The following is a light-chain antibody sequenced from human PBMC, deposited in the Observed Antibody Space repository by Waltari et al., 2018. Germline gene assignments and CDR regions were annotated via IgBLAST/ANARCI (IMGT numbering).Light chain of an antibody. Sequence: EIVLTQSPVTLSLAAGERATLSCRASESVSNYLAWYQQKPGHAPTLRIYDTSKRATGIPGRLSGSGYGTDFTLTINNLEAEDFALYYCQQGVILPLTFGGGTKLEIK. CDR1: ESVSNY. CDR2: DTS. V-gene: IGKV3-11*01. CDR3: QQGVILPLT. J-gene: IGKJ4*01.